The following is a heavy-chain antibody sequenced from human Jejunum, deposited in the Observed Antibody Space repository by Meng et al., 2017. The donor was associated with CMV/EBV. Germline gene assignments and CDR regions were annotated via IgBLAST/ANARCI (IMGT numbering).Heavy chain of an antibody. CDR1: FTFSSYA. CDR2: ISGNGDTT. V-gene: IGHV3-23*01. Sequence: FTFSSYAMSWVRQAPGKGLEWVSAISGNGDTTYYADSVKGRFTISRDNSKNMLRLQMNSLRAGDAAVSYCAKGDNYYDSSGSHLYFDYWGHGTLVTVSS. J-gene: IGHJ4*01. CDR3: AKGDNYYDSSGSHLYFDY. D-gene: IGHD3-22*01.